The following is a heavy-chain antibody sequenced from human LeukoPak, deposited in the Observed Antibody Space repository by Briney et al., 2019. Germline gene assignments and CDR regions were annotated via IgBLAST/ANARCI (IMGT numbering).Heavy chain of an antibody. CDR2: ISGSGDST. D-gene: IGHD2-2*01. CDR1: GFTFRSYG. J-gene: IGHJ4*02. CDR3: AKSFRSTSLDY. Sequence: GGSLRLSCAASGFTFRSYGMTWVRQAPGKGLAWVSAISGSGDSTYYADSVKGRFTISRDNSRNTLYLQMNSLRAGDTAVYYCAKSFRSTSLDYWGQGTLVTVSS. V-gene: IGHV3-23*01.